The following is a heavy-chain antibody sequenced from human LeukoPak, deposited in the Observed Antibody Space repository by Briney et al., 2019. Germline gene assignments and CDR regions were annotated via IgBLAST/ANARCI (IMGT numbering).Heavy chain of an antibody. D-gene: IGHD3-16*02. CDR3: ARLTYDYVWGSYRPNFYYFDY. CDR2: IYHSGST. V-gene: IGHV4-30-2*01. Sequence: SQTLSLTCAVSGGSISSGGYSWSWIRQPPGKGLEWIGYIYHSGSTYYNPSLKSRVTISVDTSKNQFSLKLSSVTAADTAVYYCARLTYDYVWGSYRPNFYYFDYWGQGTLVTVSS. J-gene: IGHJ4*02. CDR1: GGSISSGGYS.